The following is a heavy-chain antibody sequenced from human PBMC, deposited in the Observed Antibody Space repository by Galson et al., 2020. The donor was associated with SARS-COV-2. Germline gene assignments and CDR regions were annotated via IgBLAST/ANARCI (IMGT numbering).Heavy chain of an antibody. CDR3: AKDTAEGIQLWFYFDY. D-gene: IGHD5-18*01. Sequence: SLKISCAASGFSFDDYAMHWVRQAPGKGLEWVAGISWNSGSIGYADSVKGRFTISRDNAKNSLYLQMNSLRAEDTALYYCAKDTAEGIQLWFYFDYWGQGTLVTVSS. V-gene: IGHV3-9*01. CDR2: ISWNSGSI. CDR1: GFSFDDYA. J-gene: IGHJ4*02.